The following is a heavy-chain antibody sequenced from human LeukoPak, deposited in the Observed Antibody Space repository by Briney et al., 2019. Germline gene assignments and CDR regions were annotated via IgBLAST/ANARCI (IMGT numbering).Heavy chain of an antibody. J-gene: IGHJ4*02. CDR3: ARGSRGLHFDY. D-gene: IGHD3-16*01. CDR1: GYSISSGYY. V-gene: IGHV4-38-2*01. CDR2: IYHSGST. Sequence: SETLSLTCAVSGYSISSGYYWGWIRQPPGKGLEWIGYIYHSGSTYYNPSLKSRVTISVDRSKNQFSLKLSSVTAADTAVYYCARGSRGLHFDYWGQGTLVTVSS.